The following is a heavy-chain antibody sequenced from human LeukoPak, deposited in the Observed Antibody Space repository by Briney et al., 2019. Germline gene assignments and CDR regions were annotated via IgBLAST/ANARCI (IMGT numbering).Heavy chain of an antibody. J-gene: IGHJ4*02. Sequence: SETLSLTCTVSGGSISSSSYYWGWFRQPPGKGLEWLGSIYYSGSTYYNPSLKSRVTISVDTSKNQFSLKLSSVTAADTAVYYCARHQTYDYLTHFDYWGQGTLVTVSS. CDR2: IYYSGST. V-gene: IGHV4-39*01. CDR1: GGSISSSSYY. D-gene: IGHD4-11*01. CDR3: ARHQTYDYLTHFDY.